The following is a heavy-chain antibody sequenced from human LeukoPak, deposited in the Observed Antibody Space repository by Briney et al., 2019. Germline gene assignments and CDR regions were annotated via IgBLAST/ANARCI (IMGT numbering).Heavy chain of an antibody. CDR1: GDSITSGYY. Sequence: SETLSLTCTVSGDSITSGYYWAWIRQPPGKGLEWIGSIFHSGSTYVNPSLRSRVTISLNTSKSQFSLILSSMTAADTAVYYCASTSSVDTALVGVHWFDPWGQGTLVTVSS. CDR3: ASTSSVDTALVGVHWFDP. D-gene: IGHD5-18*01. J-gene: IGHJ5*02. V-gene: IGHV4-38-2*02. CDR2: IFHSGST.